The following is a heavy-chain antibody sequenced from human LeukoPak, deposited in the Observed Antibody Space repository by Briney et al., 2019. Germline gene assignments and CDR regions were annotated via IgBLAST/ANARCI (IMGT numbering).Heavy chain of an antibody. J-gene: IGHJ4*02. V-gene: IGHV3-23*01. D-gene: IGHD5-12*01. Sequence: GGSLRLSCAASGFTFSSYAMSWVRQAPGKGLEWVSAISGSGGSTYYADSVKGRFTISRDNSKNTLYLQMSSLRAEDTAVYYCAKDRRKYSGYDYLDYWGQGTLVTVSS. CDR3: AKDRRKYSGYDYLDY. CDR2: ISGSGGST. CDR1: GFTFSSYA.